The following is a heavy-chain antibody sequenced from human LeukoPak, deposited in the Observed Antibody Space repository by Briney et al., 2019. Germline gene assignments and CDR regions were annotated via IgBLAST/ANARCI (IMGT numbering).Heavy chain of an antibody. J-gene: IGHJ4*02. D-gene: IGHD6-25*01. V-gene: IGHV4-31*03. CDR2: IYYSRST. CDR3: ARVQSGLEQFDY. CDR1: GGSISSGGYY. Sequence: SQTLSLTCTVSGGSISSGGYYWSWIRQHPGKVLEWIGYIYYSRSTYYNPSLKSRVTISVDTSKNQFSLKLSSVTAADTAVYYCARVQSGLEQFDYWGQGTLVTVSS.